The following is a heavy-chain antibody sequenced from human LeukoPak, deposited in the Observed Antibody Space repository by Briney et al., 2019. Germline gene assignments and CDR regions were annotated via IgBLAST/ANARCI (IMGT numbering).Heavy chain of an antibody. D-gene: IGHD3-9*01. V-gene: IGHV1-69*13. CDR3: ARGSRLLTGYLYYYYYMDV. J-gene: IGHJ6*03. CDR2: IIPIFGTA. CDR1: GGTFSSYA. Sequence: GASVKVSCKASGGTFSSYAISWVRQAPGQGLEWMGGIIPIFGTANYAQKFQGRVTITADESTSTAYMELSSLRSEDTAVYYCARGSRLLTGYLYYYYYMDVWGKGTTVTVSS.